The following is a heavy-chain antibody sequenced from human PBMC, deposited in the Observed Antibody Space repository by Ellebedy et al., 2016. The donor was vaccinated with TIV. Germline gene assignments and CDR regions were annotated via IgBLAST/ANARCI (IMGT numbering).Heavy chain of an antibody. CDR1: GVTVTSDY. V-gene: IGHV3-66*01. CDR3: ARDSRANIGSL. J-gene: IGHJ4*02. Sequence: GGSLRLSCVVSGVTVTSDYMSWVRQAPGKGPEWVSIVYPDGRTFYADSVRGRFTISRDNSKNTLHLEMNSLRVEDTATYFCARDSRANIGSLWGQGTLVTVSS. CDR2: VYPDGRT. D-gene: IGHD1-26*01.